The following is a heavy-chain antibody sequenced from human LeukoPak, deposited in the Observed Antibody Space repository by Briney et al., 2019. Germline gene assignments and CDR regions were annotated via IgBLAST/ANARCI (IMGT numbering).Heavy chain of an antibody. V-gene: IGHV3-9*01. CDR3: AKGGAGVHGLYYYYYGMDV. J-gene: IGHJ6*02. CDR1: GFTFDDYA. D-gene: IGHD1-1*01. CDR2: ISWNSGSI. Sequence: GGSLRLSCAASGFTFDDYAMPWVRQAPGKGLEWVSGISWNSGSIGYADSVKGRFTISRDNAKNSLYLQMNSLRAEDTALYYCAKGGAGVHGLYYYYYGMDVWGQGTTVTVSS.